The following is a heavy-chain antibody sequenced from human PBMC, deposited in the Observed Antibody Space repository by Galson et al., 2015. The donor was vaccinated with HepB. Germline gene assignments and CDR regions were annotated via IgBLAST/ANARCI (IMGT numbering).Heavy chain of an antibody. CDR3: AKEIGYFSGFDY. Sequence: SLRLSCAGSEFTFSDYGMHWVRQAPGKGLEWVAVISPDGSVKFYAASVKGRFTISRDNSKNTLCLQMNSLRVEDTAVYYCAKEIGYFSGFDYWGQGTLVTVSS. D-gene: IGHD6-25*01. V-gene: IGHV3-30*18. CDR1: EFTFSDYG. J-gene: IGHJ4*02. CDR2: ISPDGSVK.